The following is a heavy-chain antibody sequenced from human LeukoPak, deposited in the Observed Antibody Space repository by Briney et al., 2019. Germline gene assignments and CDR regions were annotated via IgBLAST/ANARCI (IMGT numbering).Heavy chain of an antibody. D-gene: IGHD6-19*01. J-gene: IGHJ5*02. V-gene: IGHV1-2*02. Sequence: ASVKVSCKASGGTFSSYAISWVRQAPGQGLEWMGWINPNSGGTNYAQKFQGRVTMTRDTSISTAYMELSRLRSDDTAVYYCARVVEAVAGTGWFDPWGQGTLVTVSS. CDR3: ARVVEAVAGTGWFDP. CDR2: INPNSGGT. CDR1: GGTFSSYA.